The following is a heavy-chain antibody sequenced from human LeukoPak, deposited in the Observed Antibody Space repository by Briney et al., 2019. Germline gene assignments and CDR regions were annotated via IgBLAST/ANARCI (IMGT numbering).Heavy chain of an antibody. J-gene: IGHJ4*02. D-gene: IGHD3-22*01. CDR1: GYTFTGYY. V-gene: IGHV1-2*02. Sequence: ASVKVSCKASGYTFTGYYMHWVRQAPGQGLEWMGWINPNSGGTNYAQKFQGRVTMTRDTSISTAYMELSRLRSDDTAVYYCAREDYYDSSGYDYRGQGTLVTVSS. CDR2: INPNSGGT. CDR3: AREDYYDSSGYDY.